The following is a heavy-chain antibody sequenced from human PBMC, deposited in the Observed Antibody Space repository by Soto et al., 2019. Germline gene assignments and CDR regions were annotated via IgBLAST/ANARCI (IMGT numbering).Heavy chain of an antibody. D-gene: IGHD6-13*01. CDR3: ERDDTWVIAAIAQEQYYGMDV. V-gene: IGHV6-1*01. Sequence: PSQTLSLTCALSGDTVSSNSAAWNWIRQSPSRGLEWLGRTYYRSEWFTDYALSVKGRINIIADASKNQFSLHLSSVTPEDTAVYYCERDDTWVIAAIAQEQYYGMDVWGQGTTVTVSS. CDR1: GDTVSSNSAA. CDR2: TYYRSEWFT. J-gene: IGHJ6*02.